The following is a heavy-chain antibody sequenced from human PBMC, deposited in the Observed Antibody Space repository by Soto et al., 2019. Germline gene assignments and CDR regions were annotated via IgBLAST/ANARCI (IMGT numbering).Heavy chain of an antibody. J-gene: IGHJ5*02. CDR2: ISDDVNNK. CDR3: ARRGSIAVSGTYNWFDP. D-gene: IGHD6-19*01. CDR1: GFTFSSYA. V-gene: IGHV3-30-3*01. Sequence: QVQLVESGGGVVQPGRSLRLSCAASGFTFSSYAMHWVRQAPGKGLECVAVISDDVNNKYYADSVKGRFTISRDNSTNTLYLQMNSLRAEDTAVYYCARRGSIAVSGTYNWFDPWGQGTLVTVSS.